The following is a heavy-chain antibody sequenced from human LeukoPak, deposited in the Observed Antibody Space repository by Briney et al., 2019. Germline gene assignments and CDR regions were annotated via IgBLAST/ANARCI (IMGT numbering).Heavy chain of an antibody. Sequence: PGGSLRLSCEASGFTFGSHAMYWVRQAPGKGLEWVLAISGSGGSTYYADSVKGRFTISRDNSKNTLYLQMNSLRAEDTAVYYCAKEDYDILTGYSISLFDYWGQGTLVTVSS. J-gene: IGHJ4*02. D-gene: IGHD3-9*01. V-gene: IGHV3-23*01. CDR1: GFTFGSHA. CDR3: AKEDYDILTGYSISLFDY. CDR2: ISGSGGST.